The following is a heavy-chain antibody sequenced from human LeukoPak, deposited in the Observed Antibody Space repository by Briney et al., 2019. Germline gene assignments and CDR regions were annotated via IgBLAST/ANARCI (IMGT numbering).Heavy chain of an antibody. J-gene: IGHJ4*02. Sequence: SVKVSCKASGGTFSSYAISWGRQAPGHGLEWMGGIIPIFGTANYAQKFQGRVTITADESTSTAYMELSSLRSEDTAVYYCARDFAGDYFDYWGQGTLVTVSS. CDR2: IIPIFGTA. CDR1: GGTFSSYA. D-gene: IGHD3-16*01. CDR3: ARDFAGDYFDY. V-gene: IGHV1-69*13.